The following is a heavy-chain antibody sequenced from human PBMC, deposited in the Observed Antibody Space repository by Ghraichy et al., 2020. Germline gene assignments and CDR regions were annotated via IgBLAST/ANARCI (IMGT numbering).Heavy chain of an antibody. CDR2: ISSSSSYI. J-gene: IGHJ4*02. D-gene: IGHD1-1*01. CDR1: GFTFSSYS. Sequence: GGSLRLSCAASGFTFSSYSMNWVRQAPGKGLEWVSSISSSSSYIYYADSVKGRFTISRDNAKNSLYLQMNSLRVEDTAVYYCARDPGIGTSPPDFDYWGQGTLVTVSS. CDR3: ARDPGIGTSPPDFDY. V-gene: IGHV3-21*01.